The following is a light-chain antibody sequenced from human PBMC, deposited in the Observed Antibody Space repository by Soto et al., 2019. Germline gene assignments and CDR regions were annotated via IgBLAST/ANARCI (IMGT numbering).Light chain of an antibody. J-gene: IGKJ2*01. CDR2: GAS. CDR3: QQYNNWPPYT. CDR1: QSVSSN. Sequence: EIVMPQSPATLSVSPGERATLSCRASQSVSSNLAWYQQKPGQAPRLLIYGASTRATGIPARFSGSGSGTDFTLTISSLQSEDFAVYYCQQYNNWPPYTVGQGTKLEIK. V-gene: IGKV3-15*01.